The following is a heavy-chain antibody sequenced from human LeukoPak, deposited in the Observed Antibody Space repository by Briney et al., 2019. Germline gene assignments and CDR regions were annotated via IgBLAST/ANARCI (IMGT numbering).Heavy chain of an antibody. CDR1: GGTFSSYA. J-gene: IGHJ4*02. Sequence: ASVKVSCKASGGTFSSYAISWVRQAPGQGLEWMGWINPNSGGTNYAQKFQGRVTMTRDTSISTAYMELSRLRSDDTAVYYCASSIVAIPADYWGQGTLVTVSS. D-gene: IGHD5-12*01. V-gene: IGHV1-2*02. CDR3: ASSIVAIPADY. CDR2: INPNSGGT.